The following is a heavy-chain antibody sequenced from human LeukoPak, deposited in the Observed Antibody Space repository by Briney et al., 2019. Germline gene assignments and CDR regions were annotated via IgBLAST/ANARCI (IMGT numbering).Heavy chain of an antibody. CDR1: GFTFRNYG. Sequence: PGGSLRLSCAASGFTFRNYGMHWVRQAPGKGLEWVAVVWYDGGNKFYTDSVKGRFTASRDNFKNTLYLQMNSLRVEDTAVYYCARDLSLPDALDIWGQGTTVTVSS. V-gene: IGHV3-33*01. CDR2: VWYDGGNK. CDR3: ARDLSLPDALDI. D-gene: IGHD3-9*01. J-gene: IGHJ3*02.